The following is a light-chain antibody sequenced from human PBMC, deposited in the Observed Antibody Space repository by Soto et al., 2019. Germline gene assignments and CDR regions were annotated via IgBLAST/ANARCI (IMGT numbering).Light chain of an antibody. J-gene: IGKJ2*03. CDR1: QSVSSDY. V-gene: IGKV3-20*01. Sequence: EIVLTQSPGTLSLSPGERATLSCRASQSVSSDYLAWYQQKPGQAPRLLIYVASSRAAGIPDRFSGSGSGTDFTLTISRLEPEDFAVYYCHQYGRSPMHSFGQGTKLEIK. CDR3: HQYGRSPMHS. CDR2: VAS.